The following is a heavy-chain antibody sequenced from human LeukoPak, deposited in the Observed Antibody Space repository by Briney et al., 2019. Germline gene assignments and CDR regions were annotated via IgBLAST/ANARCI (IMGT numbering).Heavy chain of an antibody. CDR3: ARVAGGATPDY. D-gene: IGHD5-24*01. V-gene: IGHV3-30*19. CDR2: ISYDGSNK. J-gene: IGHJ4*02. Sequence: PGRSLRLSCAASGFTFSSYGMHWVRQAPGKGLEWVAVISYDGSNKYYADSVKGRFTISRDNSKNTLYLQMNSLRAEDTAVYYCARVAGGATPDYWGQGTLVTVSS. CDR1: GFTFSSYG.